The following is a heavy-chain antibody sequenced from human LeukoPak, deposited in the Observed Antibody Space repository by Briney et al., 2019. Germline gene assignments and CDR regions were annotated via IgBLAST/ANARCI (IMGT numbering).Heavy chain of an antibody. CDR2: TNYSGST. Sequence: SETLSLTCAVYGGSLSNNYWSWIRQPPGKGLEWIGETNYSGSTNYNPSLKSRVTITIDTSNNEVSLRLSSLTAADTAVYYCARGFWSTSSWSGNWFDPWGQGTLVTVSS. D-gene: IGHD6-13*01. CDR1: GGSLSNNY. V-gene: IGHV4-34*01. CDR3: ARGFWSTSSWSGNWFDP. J-gene: IGHJ5*02.